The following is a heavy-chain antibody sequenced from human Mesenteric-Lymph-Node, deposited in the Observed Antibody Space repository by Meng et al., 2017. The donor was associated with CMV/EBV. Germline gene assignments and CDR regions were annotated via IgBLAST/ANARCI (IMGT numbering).Heavy chain of an antibody. CDR3: VRELAGGYFDY. CDR1: GYTFTDHY. J-gene: IGHJ4*02. V-gene: IGHV1-46*01. CDR2: IVPSDGTT. Sequence: ASVKVSCKPSGYTFTDHYVHWVRRVPGQGLDWMGFIVPSDGTTGYAQDFQGRVTMTRDTSTSTVYIELSSLTSDDTAVYFCVRELAGGYFDYWGQGTLVTVSS.